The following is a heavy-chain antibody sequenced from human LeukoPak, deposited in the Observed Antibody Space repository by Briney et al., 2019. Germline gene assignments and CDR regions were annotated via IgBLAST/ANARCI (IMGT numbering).Heavy chain of an antibody. V-gene: IGHV1-69*13. D-gene: IGHD3-3*01. CDR3: ARGGITIFGVVIKSCNWFDP. Sequence: GASVKVSCKASGGTFSSYAISRVRQDPGQGLEWMGGLIPIFGTANYAQKFQGRVTITADESTSTAYMELSSLRSEDTAVYYCARGGITIFGVVIKSCNWFDPWGQGTLVTVSS. J-gene: IGHJ5*02. CDR2: LIPIFGTA. CDR1: GGTFSSYA.